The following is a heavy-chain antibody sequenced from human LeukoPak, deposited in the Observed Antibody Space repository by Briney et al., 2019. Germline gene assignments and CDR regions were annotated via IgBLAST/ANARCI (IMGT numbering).Heavy chain of an antibody. Sequence: GESLKISCQGSGYRFTNYWLGWVRQLPGKDLEWMGIICPGDSHTRYSPSFEGQVTISADKSISTAYLQWSSLKASDSAIYFCARQTAGFDYWGQGTLVTVSS. CDR1: GYRFTNYW. D-gene: IGHD2-21*02. CDR3: ARQTAGFDY. V-gene: IGHV5-51*01. CDR2: ICPGDSHT. J-gene: IGHJ4*02.